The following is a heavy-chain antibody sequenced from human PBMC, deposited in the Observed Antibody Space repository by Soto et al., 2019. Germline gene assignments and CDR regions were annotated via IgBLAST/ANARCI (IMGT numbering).Heavy chain of an antibody. J-gene: IGHJ6*02. CDR2: MDPNSGST. D-gene: IGHD3-3*01. CDR1: GYTFTTYD. CDR3: ARERKFDFWRKGLDV. Sequence: QAQLVQSGAEVRKPGASVKVSCKASGYTFTTYDINWVRQAPGLGLEWLGWMDPNSGSTGYAQNFQGRITMTRNISRNTAHMELSSLQSEDTAVYYCARERKFDFWRKGLDVWGQGTTVTVSS. V-gene: IGHV1-8*01.